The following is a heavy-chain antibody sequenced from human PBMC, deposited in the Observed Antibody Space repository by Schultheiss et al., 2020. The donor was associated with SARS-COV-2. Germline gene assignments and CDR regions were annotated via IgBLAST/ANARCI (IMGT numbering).Heavy chain of an antibody. Sequence: ASVKVSCKASGYTFTGYYMHWVRQAPGQGLEWMGWINPNSGGTNYAQKFQGRVTMNRDTSISTAYMELSRLRSEDTAVYYCARDSSGWYYFDYWGQGTLVTVSS. CDR3: ARDSSGWYYFDY. D-gene: IGHD6-19*01. CDR2: INPNSGGT. J-gene: IGHJ4*02. CDR1: GYTFTGYY. V-gene: IGHV1-2*02.